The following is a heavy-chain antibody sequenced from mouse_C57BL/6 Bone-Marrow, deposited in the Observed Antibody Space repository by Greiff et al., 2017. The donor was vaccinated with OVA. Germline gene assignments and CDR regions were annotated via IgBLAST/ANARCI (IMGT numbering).Heavy chain of an antibody. CDR2: ISGGGGNT. CDR1: GFTFSSYT. D-gene: IGHD1-1*01. CDR3: ARLFITTVVAPYYYAMDY. V-gene: IGHV5-9*01. Sequence: EVMLVESGGGLVKPGGSLKLSCAASGFTFSSYTMSWVRQTPEKRLEWVATISGGGGNTYYPDSVKGRFTISRDNAKNTLYLQMSSLRSEDTALYYCARLFITTVVAPYYYAMDYWGQGTSGTVSS. J-gene: IGHJ4*01.